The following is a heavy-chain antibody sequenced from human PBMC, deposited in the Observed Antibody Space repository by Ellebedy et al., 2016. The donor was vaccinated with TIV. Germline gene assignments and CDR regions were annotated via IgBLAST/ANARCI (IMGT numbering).Heavy chain of an antibody. D-gene: IGHD5-18*01. CDR3: ASVSEAWIQLWLPFYY. J-gene: IGHJ4*02. CDR1: EFTFSSYA. CDR2: ISGSGGST. V-gene: IGHV3-23*01. Sequence: GGSLRLSCAASEFTFSSYAMSWVRQAPGKGLEWVSAISGSGGSTYYADSVKGRFTISRDNSKNTLYLQMNSLRAEDTAVYYCASVSEAWIQLWLPFYYWGQGTLVTVSS.